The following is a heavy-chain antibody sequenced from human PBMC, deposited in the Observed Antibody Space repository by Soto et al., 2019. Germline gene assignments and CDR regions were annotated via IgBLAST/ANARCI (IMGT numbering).Heavy chain of an antibody. CDR1: GFTFSSYG. D-gene: IGHD6-19*01. J-gene: IGHJ4*02. V-gene: IGHV3-33*01. CDR2: TWYDGSNK. CDR3: ARDQQWLVRFYFDF. Sequence: QVQLVESGGGVVQPGNSLRLSCAASGFTFSSYGMHWVRQAPGKGLEWVAVTWYDGSNKYYADSVKGRFTISRDNSKNTLYLQMNSLRAEDTAVYYCARDQQWLVRFYFDFWGQGTLVTVSS.